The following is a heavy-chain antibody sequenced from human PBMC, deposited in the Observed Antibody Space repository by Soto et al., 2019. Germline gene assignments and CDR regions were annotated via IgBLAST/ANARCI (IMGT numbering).Heavy chain of an antibody. Sequence: ASVKVSCKASGYTFTSYGISWVRQAPGQGLEWMGWISAYNGNTKYAQKLQGRVTMTTDTSTSTAYMELRSLRSDDTAVYYCARALGYCSRTSCRYDAFDIWGQGTMVTVSS. J-gene: IGHJ3*02. D-gene: IGHD2-2*01. CDR1: GYTFTSYG. CDR2: ISAYNGNT. V-gene: IGHV1-18*01. CDR3: ARALGYCSRTSCRYDAFDI.